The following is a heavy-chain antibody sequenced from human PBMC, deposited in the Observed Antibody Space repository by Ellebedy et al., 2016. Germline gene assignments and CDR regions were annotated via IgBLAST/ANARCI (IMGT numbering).Heavy chain of an antibody. CDR3: ARGTMVRGVIHYYYGMDV. J-gene: IGHJ6*02. V-gene: IGHV3-30*03. D-gene: IGHD3-10*01. Sequence: GESLKISCAASGFTFSSYGMHWVRQAPGKGLEWVAVISYDGSNKYYADSVKGRFTISRDNSKNTLYLQMNSLRAEDTAVYYCARGTMVRGVIHYYYGMDVWGQGTTVTVSS. CDR2: ISYDGSNK. CDR1: GFTFSSYG.